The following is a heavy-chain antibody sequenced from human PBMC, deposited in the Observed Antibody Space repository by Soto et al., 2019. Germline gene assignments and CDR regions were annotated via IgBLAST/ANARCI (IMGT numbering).Heavy chain of an antibody. D-gene: IGHD6-13*01. Sequence: SETLSLTCTVSGGSISSGGYYWSWIRQHPGKGLEWIGYIYYSGSTYYNPSLKSRVTISVDTSKNQFSLKLSSVTAADTAVYYCARGKIAAAVLWFDPWGQGTLGTVSS. V-gene: IGHV4-31*03. CDR2: IYYSGST. CDR1: GGSISSGGYY. J-gene: IGHJ5*02. CDR3: ARGKIAAAVLWFDP.